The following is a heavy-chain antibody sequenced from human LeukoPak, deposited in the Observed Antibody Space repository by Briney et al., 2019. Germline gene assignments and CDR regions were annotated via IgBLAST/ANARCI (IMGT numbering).Heavy chain of an antibody. CDR2: ISSSGSTI. D-gene: IGHD6-6*01. CDR1: GFTFSDYY. Sequence: GGSLRLSCAASGFTFSDYYMSWIRQAPGKGLEWVSYISSSGSTIYYADSVKGRFTISRDNAKNSLYLQMNSLRAEDTAVYYCARDGFYSSSSLYYFDYWGQGTLVTVSS. CDR3: ARDGFYSSSSLYYFDY. J-gene: IGHJ4*02. V-gene: IGHV3-11*04.